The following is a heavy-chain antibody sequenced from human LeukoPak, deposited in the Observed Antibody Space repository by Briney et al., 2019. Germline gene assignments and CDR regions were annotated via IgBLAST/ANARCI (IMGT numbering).Heavy chain of an antibody. V-gene: IGHV5-51*01. D-gene: IGHD5-18*01. J-gene: IGHJ4*02. CDR3: ATSPARKYGSYGAGYELDY. Sequence: GESLKISCKGSGYSFTSYWIGWVRQMPGKGLEWMGIIYPGDSDTRYSPSFQGQVTISADKSISTAYLQWSSLKASDTAMYYCATSPARKYGSYGAGYELDYWGQGTLVTVSS. CDR1: GYSFTSYW. CDR2: IYPGDSDT.